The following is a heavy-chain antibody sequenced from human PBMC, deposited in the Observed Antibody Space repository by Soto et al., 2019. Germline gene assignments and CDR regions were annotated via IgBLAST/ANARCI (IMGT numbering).Heavy chain of an antibody. CDR3: AGDWFGIDY. D-gene: IGHD3-16*01. CDR2: INPYNGNT. Sequence: QVQLVQSGAEVKKPGASVKVSCKASGYTFTSYGISWVRQAPGQGLEWMGWINPYNGNTNYAQKPQGRVTMTTDTATNTADMELRSLRSDDTAVYYCAGDWFGIDYWGQGTLVTVSS. CDR1: GYTFTSYG. V-gene: IGHV1-18*01. J-gene: IGHJ4*02.